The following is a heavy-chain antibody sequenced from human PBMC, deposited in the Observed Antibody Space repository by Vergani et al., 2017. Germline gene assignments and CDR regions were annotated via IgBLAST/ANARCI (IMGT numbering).Heavy chain of an antibody. V-gene: IGHV3-23*01. CDR2: ISGSGGST. CDR3: AKDIEGYYDSSGSDY. J-gene: IGHJ4*02. Sequence: EVQLLESGGGLVQPGGSLRLSCAASGFTFSSYAMSWVRQAPGKGLEWVSAISGSGGSTYYADSVKGRFTISRDNSKNTLYLQMNSLRAEDMAVYYCAKDIEGYYDSSGSDYWGQGTLVTVSS. CDR1: GFTFSSYA. D-gene: IGHD3-22*01.